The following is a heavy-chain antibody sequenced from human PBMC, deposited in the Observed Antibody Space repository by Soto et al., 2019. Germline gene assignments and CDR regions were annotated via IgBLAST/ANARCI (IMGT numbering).Heavy chain of an antibody. D-gene: IGHD2-15*01. V-gene: IGHV3-30*18. CDR3: AKDRAVATRYYYYGMDV. CDR2: ISYDGSNK. CDR1: GFTFSSYG. Sequence: QVQLVESGGGVVQPGRSLRLSCAASGFTFSSYGIHWVRQGPGKGLEWVAVISYDGSNKYYADSVKGRFTISRDNSKNTLNLQMNSLRAEDTAVYYCAKDRAVATRYYYYGMDVWGQVTTVTVSS. J-gene: IGHJ6*02.